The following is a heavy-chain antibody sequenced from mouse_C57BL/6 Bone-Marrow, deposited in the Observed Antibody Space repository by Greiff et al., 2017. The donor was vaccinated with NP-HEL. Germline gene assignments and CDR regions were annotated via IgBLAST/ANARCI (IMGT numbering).Heavy chain of an antibody. Sequence: VQLQESGAELAKPGASVKLSCKASGYTFTSYWMHWVKQRPGQGLEWIGYINPSSGYTTYNQKFKDKAPLTADKSSSTAYMQLSNLTYEDSAVYYCARWRLRSYFDYWGQGTTLTVSS. D-gene: IGHD1-1*01. CDR3: ARWRLRSYFDY. CDR1: GYTFTSYW. CDR2: INPSSGYT. J-gene: IGHJ2*01. V-gene: IGHV1-7*01.